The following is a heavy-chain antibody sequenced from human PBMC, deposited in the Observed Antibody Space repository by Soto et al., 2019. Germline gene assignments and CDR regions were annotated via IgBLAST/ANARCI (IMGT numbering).Heavy chain of an antibody. V-gene: IGHV4-30-2*01. J-gene: IGHJ3*02. CDR1: GGSISSGGYS. CDR3: ARESFEGDDAFDI. D-gene: IGHD3-10*01. CDR2: IYHSGST. Sequence: QLQLQESGSGLVKPSQTLSLTCAVSGGSISSGGYSWSWIRQPPGKGLEWIGYIYHSGSTYYNPSLKNRVTISVNRSKNQFCLKLSSVTAADTAVYYCARESFEGDDAFDIWGQGTMVTVSS.